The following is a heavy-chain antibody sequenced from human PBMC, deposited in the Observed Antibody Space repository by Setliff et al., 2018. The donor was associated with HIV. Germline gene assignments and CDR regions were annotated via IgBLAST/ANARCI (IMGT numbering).Heavy chain of an antibody. CDR3: ATVTMVRLIGVYHMDV. Sequence: SETLSLTCAVYGGSFSGYYWTWIRQPPGKGLEWIGEINHSGSTNYNPSLKSRVTISVDKSNNQFSLKMNYVTAADAALYYCATVTMVRLIGVYHMDVWGKGTPVTVSS. J-gene: IGHJ6*03. CDR1: GGSFSGYY. D-gene: IGHD3-10*01. V-gene: IGHV4-34*01. CDR2: INHSGST.